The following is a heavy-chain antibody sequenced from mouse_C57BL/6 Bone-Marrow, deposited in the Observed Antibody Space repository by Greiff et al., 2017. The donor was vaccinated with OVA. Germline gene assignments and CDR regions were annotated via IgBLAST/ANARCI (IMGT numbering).Heavy chain of an antibody. J-gene: IGHJ3*01. D-gene: IGHD1-1*01. CDR3: ARGCYGSRFAY. CDR1: GFTFSSYA. Sequence: EVKLVESGGGLVKPGGSLKLSCAASGFTFSSYAMSWVRQTPEKRLEWVATISDGGSYTYYPDNVKGRCTISRDNAKNNLYLQMSHLKSEDTAMYYCARGCYGSRFAYWVQGTLVTVSA. CDR2: ISDGGSYT. V-gene: IGHV5-4*03.